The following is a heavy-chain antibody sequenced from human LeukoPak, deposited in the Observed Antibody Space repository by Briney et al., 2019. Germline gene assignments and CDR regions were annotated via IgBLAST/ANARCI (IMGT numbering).Heavy chain of an antibody. CDR1: GYTFTGYY. CDR3: ARERGGGTTGTMTYDI. Sequence: ASVKVSCKASGYTFTGYYMHWVRQAPGQGLEWMGWISPNSGGTNYAQKFQGRVTMTRNTSINTAYMELSSLRSEDTAVYYCARERGGGTTGTMTYDIWGQGTMVTVSS. CDR2: ISPNSGGT. V-gene: IGHV1-2*02. D-gene: IGHD1-1*01. J-gene: IGHJ3*02.